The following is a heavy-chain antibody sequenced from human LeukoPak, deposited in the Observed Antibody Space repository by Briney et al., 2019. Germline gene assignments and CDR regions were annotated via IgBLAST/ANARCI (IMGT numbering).Heavy chain of an antibody. D-gene: IGHD3-22*01. V-gene: IGHV3-66*01. J-gene: IGHJ4*02. CDR2: IYTDGST. CDR3: AREGAPSDYHHSFGSLYFDT. Sequence: GGSLRLSCAASGFTVNNNYMSWVRQAPGKGLEWVSAIYTDGSTYYADSVKGRFTVSRDNSENTLFLHMNSLGVEDTAVYYCAREGAPSDYHHSFGSLYFDTWGQETLVTVSS. CDR1: GFTVNNNY.